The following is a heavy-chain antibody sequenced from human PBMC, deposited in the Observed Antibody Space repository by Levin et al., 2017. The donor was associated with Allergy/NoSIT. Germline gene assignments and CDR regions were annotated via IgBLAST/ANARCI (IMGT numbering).Heavy chain of an antibody. CDR3: ARLRYCSSTSCSYNWFDP. D-gene: IGHD2-2*01. CDR1: GYSFTSYW. CDR2: IYPGDSDT. J-gene: IGHJ5*02. V-gene: IGHV5-51*01. Sequence: SLKISCKGSGYSFTSYWIGWVRQMPGKGLEWMGIIYPGDSDTRYSPSFQGQVTISADKSISTAYLQWSSLKASDTAMYYCARLRYCSSTSCSYNWFDPWGQGTLVTVSS.